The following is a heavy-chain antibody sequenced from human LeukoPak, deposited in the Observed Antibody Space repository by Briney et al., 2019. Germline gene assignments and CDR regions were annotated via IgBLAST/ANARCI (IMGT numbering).Heavy chain of an antibody. CDR1: GYTFTNYG. CDR3: ARDRDWNLDY. D-gene: IGHD3/OR15-3a*01. V-gene: IGHV1-18*01. Sequence: ASVKVSCRASGYTFTNYGISWVRQAPGQGLEWMGWISTYKGNTKNAQKFQGRVSVTTDTSTSTAYMELRSLTSDDTAVYYCARDRDWNLDYWGRGTLVTVSS. J-gene: IGHJ4*02. CDR2: ISTYKGNT.